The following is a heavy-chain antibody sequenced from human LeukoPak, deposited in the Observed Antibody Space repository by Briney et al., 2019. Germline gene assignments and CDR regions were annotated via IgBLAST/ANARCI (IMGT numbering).Heavy chain of an antibody. Sequence: PSETLSLTCTVPGGSISSYYWSWIRQPPGKGLEWIGYIYYSGSTNYNPSLKSRVTISVDTSKNQFSLKLSSVTAADTAVYYCARVGGYFATFDYWGQGTLVTVSS. J-gene: IGHJ4*02. CDR1: GGSISSYY. CDR2: IYYSGST. V-gene: IGHV4-59*01. CDR3: ARVGGYFATFDY. D-gene: IGHD3-22*01.